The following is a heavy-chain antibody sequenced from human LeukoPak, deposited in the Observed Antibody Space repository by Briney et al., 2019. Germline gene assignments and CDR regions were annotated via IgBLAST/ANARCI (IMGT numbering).Heavy chain of an antibody. CDR1: GGSISSSSYY. Sequence: SETLSLTCTVSGGSISSSSYYWGWIRQPPGKGLEWIGSIYYSGSTYYNPSLKSRVTISVDTSKKQFSLKLSSVTAADTAVYYCARVGSSGWPPRYYFDYWGQGTLVTVSS. V-gene: IGHV4-39*01. D-gene: IGHD6-19*01. CDR2: IYYSGST. CDR3: ARVGSSGWPPRYYFDY. J-gene: IGHJ4*02.